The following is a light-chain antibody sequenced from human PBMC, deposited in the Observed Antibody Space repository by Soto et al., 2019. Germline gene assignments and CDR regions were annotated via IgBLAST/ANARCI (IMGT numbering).Light chain of an antibody. V-gene: IGKV1-5*01. CDR3: QQYSTYTPRT. J-gene: IGKJ1*01. CDR1: QSISSW. Sequence: DVQMPKTPSTLSASVGDRVTITCRASQSISSWLAWYQQKPGKAPKLLIYDASSLESGVPSRFSGSGSGTEFTLTISSLQPDDFATYYCQQYSTYTPRTFGQGTKVDIK. CDR2: DAS.